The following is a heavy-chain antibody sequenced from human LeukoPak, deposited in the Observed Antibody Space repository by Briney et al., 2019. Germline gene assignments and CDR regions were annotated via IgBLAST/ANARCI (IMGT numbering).Heavy chain of an antibody. V-gene: IGHV3-23*01. CDR2: ISGSGGST. CDR1: GFTFSSYA. D-gene: IGHD3-10*01. Sequence: GGSLRLSCAASGFTFSSYAMSWVRQAPGKGQEWVSAISGSGGSTYYADSVKGRFTISRDNSKNTLYLQMNSLRAEDTAVYYCAKDVRPMVRGGPLDYWGQGTLVTVSS. J-gene: IGHJ4*02. CDR3: AKDVRPMVRGGPLDY.